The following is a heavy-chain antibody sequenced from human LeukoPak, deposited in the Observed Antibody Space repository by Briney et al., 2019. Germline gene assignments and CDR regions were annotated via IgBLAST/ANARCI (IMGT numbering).Heavy chain of an antibody. Sequence: SETLSLTCAVYGGSFSGYYWSWIRQPPGKGLEWIGEINHYGSTNYNPSLKSRVTISVDTSKNQFSLKLSSVTAADTAVYYCARVDSSGYYYYMDVWGKGTTVTISS. V-gene: IGHV4-34*01. CDR2: INHYGST. CDR1: GGSFSGYY. J-gene: IGHJ6*03. D-gene: IGHD3-22*01. CDR3: ARVDSSGYYYYMDV.